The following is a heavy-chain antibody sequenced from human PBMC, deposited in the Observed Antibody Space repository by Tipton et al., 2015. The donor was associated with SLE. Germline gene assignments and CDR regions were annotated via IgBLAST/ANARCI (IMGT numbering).Heavy chain of an antibody. CDR2: IYHSGST. J-gene: IGHJ4*02. CDR3: ARGLNSVAQLDY. CDR1: GYSISSGYY. V-gene: IGHV4-38-2*02. D-gene: IGHD2/OR15-2a*01. Sequence: TLSLTCTVSGYSISSGYYWGWIRQPPGKGLEWIGSIYHSGSTYYNPSFKSRVTISVDTSKNQFSLKLSYVTAADTAVYYCARGLNSVAQLDYWGQGTLVTVSS.